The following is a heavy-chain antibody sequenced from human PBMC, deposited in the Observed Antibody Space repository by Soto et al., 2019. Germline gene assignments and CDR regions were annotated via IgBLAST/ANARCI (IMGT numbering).Heavy chain of an antibody. Sequence: PGGSLRLSCAASGFTFSSYGMHWVRQAPGKGLEWVAVIWYDGSNKYYADSVKGRFTISRDNSKNTLYLQMNSLRAEDTAVYYCARDGNYYDSSGYPHWGQGTLVTAPQ. D-gene: IGHD3-22*01. CDR2: IWYDGSNK. CDR3: ARDGNYYDSSGYPH. CDR1: GFTFSSYG. V-gene: IGHV3-33*01. J-gene: IGHJ4*02.